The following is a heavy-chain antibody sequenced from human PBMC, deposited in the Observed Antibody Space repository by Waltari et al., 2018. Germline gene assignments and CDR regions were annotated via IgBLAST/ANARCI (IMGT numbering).Heavy chain of an antibody. CDR2: MKPNSGNT. CDR1: GYTFTSYY. J-gene: IGHJ4*02. V-gene: IGHV1-8*01. Sequence: QVQLVQSAAEVKKPGASLQVSCKASGYTFTSYYINWLRQATGTGLEWMGWMKPNSGNTGNAKKFQGRVTTTRNTSIRTAYMELRSLRSEDTAVYYCARGYMGRGVQNDYWGQGTLVTVSS. D-gene: IGHD3-10*01. CDR3: ARGYMGRGVQNDY.